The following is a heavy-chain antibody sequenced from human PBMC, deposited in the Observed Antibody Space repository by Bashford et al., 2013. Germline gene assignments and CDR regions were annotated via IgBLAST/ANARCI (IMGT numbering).Heavy chain of an antibody. CDR2: IKEDGSEK. Sequence: VRQAPRKGLEWVANIKEDGSEKYYVDSVKGRFTISRDNAKNSLYLQMNSLRAEDTAVYYCARNWDVWGQKGTRSPSPQ. V-gene: IGHV3-7*01. J-gene: IGHJ6*01. CDR3: ARNWDV.